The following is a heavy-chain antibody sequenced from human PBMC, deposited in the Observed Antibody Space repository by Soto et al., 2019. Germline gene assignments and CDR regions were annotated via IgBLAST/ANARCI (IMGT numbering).Heavy chain of an antibody. D-gene: IGHD3-16*02. CDR3: TTDSYIIIVIIRFDY. CDR1: GFTFSSYA. J-gene: IGHJ4*01. CDR2: ISSNGDTT. V-gene: IGHV3-64*04. Sequence: GGSLRLSCSASGFTFSSYAMHWARQAPGKGLQYVSAISSNGDTTHYADSVRGRFTISRDNSKNSLYLQLNSLKTEDTAVYYCTTDSYIIIVIIRFDYWGHGTLVTVSS.